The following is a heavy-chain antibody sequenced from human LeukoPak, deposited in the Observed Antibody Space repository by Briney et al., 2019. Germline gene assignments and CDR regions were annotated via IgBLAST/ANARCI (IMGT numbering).Heavy chain of an antibody. Sequence: GGSLRLSCAASGFTFSSYAMSWVRQAPGKGLEWVSGISWNGGSTGYAGSVKGRFTISRDNAKNSLYLQMNSLRAEDTAVYYCARADRLGAALLASFDYWGQGTLVTVSS. CDR2: ISWNGGST. CDR3: ARADRLGAALLASFDY. CDR1: GFTFSSYA. J-gene: IGHJ4*02. V-gene: IGHV3-20*04. D-gene: IGHD3-16*01.